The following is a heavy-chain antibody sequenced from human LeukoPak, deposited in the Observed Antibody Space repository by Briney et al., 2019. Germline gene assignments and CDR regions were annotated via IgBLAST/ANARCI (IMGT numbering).Heavy chain of an antibody. CDR2: SGSGGDT. CDR1: GFTFSSYA. J-gene: IGHJ4*02. Sequence: GALRLSCAASGFTFSSYAMNWVRQAPGKGLEWVSISGSGGDTYYADSVKGRFTISRDNSKNTLYLQMNSLRAEDTAVYWCARDYIAYDPLDYWGQGTLVTVSS. D-gene: IGHD3-3*01. V-gene: IGHV3-23*01. CDR3: ARDYIAYDPLDY.